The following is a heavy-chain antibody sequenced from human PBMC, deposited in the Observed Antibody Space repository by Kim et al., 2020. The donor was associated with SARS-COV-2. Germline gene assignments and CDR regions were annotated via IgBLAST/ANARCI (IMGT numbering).Heavy chain of an antibody. V-gene: IGHV4-4*02. CDR1: GGSISSAYW. Sequence: SETLSLTCAVSGGSISSAYWWTWVRQPPGKGLEWVGEIYHSGSTNYNPSLKSRVTISVDKSKNQFSLTLSSVTAADTAVYYCTRAQFGSEKSHYYFDSWGQGSLAT. CDR3: TRAQFGSEKSHYYFDS. J-gene: IGHJ4*02. CDR2: IYHSGST. D-gene: IGHD3-10*01.